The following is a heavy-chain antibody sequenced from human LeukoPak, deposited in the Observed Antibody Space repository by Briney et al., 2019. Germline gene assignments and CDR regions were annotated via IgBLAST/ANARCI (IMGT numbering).Heavy chain of an antibody. CDR3: AKDARLYCSGGSCYFYFDY. D-gene: IGHD2-15*01. Sequence: PGGSLRLSCAASGFTFSSYAMSWVRQAPGKGLEWVSAISGSGGSTYYADSVKGRFTISRDNSKNTLYLQMNSLRAEDTAVYYCAKDARLYCSGGSCYFYFDYWGQGTLVTVSS. CDR1: GFTFSSYA. J-gene: IGHJ4*02. CDR2: ISGSGGST. V-gene: IGHV3-23*01.